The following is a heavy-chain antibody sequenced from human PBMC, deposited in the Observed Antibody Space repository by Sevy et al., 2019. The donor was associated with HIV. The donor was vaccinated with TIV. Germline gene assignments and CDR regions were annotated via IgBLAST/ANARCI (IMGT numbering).Heavy chain of an antibody. D-gene: IGHD3-3*02. J-gene: IGHJ4*02. CDR3: ARGWAIHF. Sequence: GGSLRLSCAASGFTLSDYAMNWVRQTPGKGLEWVSTIAINGINTFYANSVKGRFTDSRDSSRSTLHLQINTLRVEDTALYYCARGWAIHFWGQGTLVTVSS. CDR1: GFTLSDYA. CDR2: IAINGINT. V-gene: IGHV3-23*01.